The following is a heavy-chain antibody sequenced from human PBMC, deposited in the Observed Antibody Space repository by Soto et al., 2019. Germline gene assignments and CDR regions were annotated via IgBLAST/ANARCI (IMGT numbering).Heavy chain of an antibody. CDR2: IYYSGST. Sequence: TLSLTCTVSGGSISSGGYYWSWIRQHPGKGLEWIGYIYYSGSTYYNPSLKSRVTISVDTSKNQFSLKLSSVTAADTAVYYCARSYHDSSGYDFDYWGQGTLVTVSS. V-gene: IGHV4-31*03. D-gene: IGHD3-22*01. J-gene: IGHJ4*02. CDR3: ARSYHDSSGYDFDY. CDR1: GGSISSGGYY.